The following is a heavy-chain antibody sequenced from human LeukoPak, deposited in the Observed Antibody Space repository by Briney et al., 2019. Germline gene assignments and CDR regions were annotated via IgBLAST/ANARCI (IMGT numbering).Heavy chain of an antibody. J-gene: IGHJ4*02. CDR3: ARGRPHYYDSSGYLVGQYYFDY. Sequence: SETLSLXCAVYGGSFSGYYWSWIRQPPGKGLEWIGEINHSGSTNYNPSLKSRVTISVDTSKNQFSLKLSSVTAADTAVYYCARGRPHYYDSSGYLVGQYYFDYWGQGTLVTVSS. V-gene: IGHV4-34*01. D-gene: IGHD3-22*01. CDR1: GGSFSGYY. CDR2: INHSGST.